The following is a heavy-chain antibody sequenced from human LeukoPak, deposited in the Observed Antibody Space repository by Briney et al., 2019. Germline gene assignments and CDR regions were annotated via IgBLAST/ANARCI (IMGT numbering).Heavy chain of an antibody. CDR3: VRQPDSARYGFDY. Sequence: GGSLRLSCEVSGFTFDNNDMHWVRHSTGKGLEWVSAIGSAGYTYYAESVRGRFTITRDTAMQSLYLQMNSLRVEDTAVYHCVRQPDSARYGFDYWGRGTQVTVSS. CDR2: IGSAGYT. J-gene: IGHJ4*02. CDR1: GFTFDNND. D-gene: IGHD1-14*01. V-gene: IGHV3-13*01.